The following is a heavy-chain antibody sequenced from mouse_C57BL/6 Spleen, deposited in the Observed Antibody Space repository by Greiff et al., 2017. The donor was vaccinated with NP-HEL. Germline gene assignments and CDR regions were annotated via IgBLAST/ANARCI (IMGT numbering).Heavy chain of an antibody. Sequence: QVQLQQSGPELVKPGASVKISCKASGYAFSSSWMNWVKQRPGKGLEWIGRIYPGDGDTNYIGKFKGKATLTADKSSSTAYMQLSSLTSEDSAVYFCARDWDYFDYWGQGTTLTVSS. CDR1: GYAFSSSW. CDR3: ARDWDYFDY. D-gene: IGHD4-1*01. CDR2: IYPGDGDT. V-gene: IGHV1-82*01. J-gene: IGHJ2*01.